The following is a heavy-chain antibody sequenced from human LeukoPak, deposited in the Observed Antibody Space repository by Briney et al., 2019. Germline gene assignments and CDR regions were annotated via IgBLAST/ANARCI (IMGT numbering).Heavy chain of an antibody. CDR3: ARAVSDYGSGSYPFDY. CDR1: GGSFSGYY. V-gene: IGHV4-34*01. Sequence: SETLSLTCAVYGGSFSGYYWSWIRQPPGKGLEWIGEINHSGSTNYNPSLKSRVTISVDTSKNKSSLKLSSVTAADTAVYYCARAVSDYGSGSYPFDYWGQGTLVTVSS. J-gene: IGHJ4*02. D-gene: IGHD3-10*01. CDR2: INHSGST.